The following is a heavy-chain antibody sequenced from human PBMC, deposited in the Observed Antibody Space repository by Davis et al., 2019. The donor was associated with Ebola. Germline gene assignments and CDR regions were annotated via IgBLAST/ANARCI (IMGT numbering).Heavy chain of an antibody. CDR3: ARDRHDTSGYGF. J-gene: IGHJ4*02. D-gene: IGHD3-22*01. CDR2: IYTNGVT. Sequence: LRLSCNVSGASITSSFFSWTWVRQPAGKGLEWIGHIYTNGVTKYNPALESRITISLDSSKTQFSLRLNSVTAADTAIYYCARDRHDTSGYGFWGQGTLVTVSS. CDR1: GASITSSFFS. V-gene: IGHV4-61*09.